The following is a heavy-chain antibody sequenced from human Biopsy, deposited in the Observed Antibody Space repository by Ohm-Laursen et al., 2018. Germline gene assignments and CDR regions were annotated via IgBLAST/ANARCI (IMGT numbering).Heavy chain of an antibody. CDR3: ARDRMVTIITLVRADTFDI. D-gene: IGHD3-10*01. CDR2: IYPNSGAT. V-gene: IGHV1-2*02. CDR1: ADSFIGYD. J-gene: IGHJ3*02. Sequence: SVKVSCKAPADSFIGYDMHWVRQAPGQGLEWMGSIYPNSGATNYAQKFQGRVTMTSDTSISTAYIELRRLISDDTAVYFCARDRMVTIITLVRADTFDIWGQGTLVSVSS.